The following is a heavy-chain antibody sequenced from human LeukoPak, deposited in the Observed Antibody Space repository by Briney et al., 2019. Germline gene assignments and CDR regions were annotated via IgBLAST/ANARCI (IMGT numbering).Heavy chain of an antibody. J-gene: IGHJ4*02. Sequence: GGSLRLSCAASGFTFSTYAMSWVRQAPGKGLEWVAEISGSGDSTYYADSVKGRFTISRDNSKNTLYVQMNSMRAEDTAVYYCAKGSRDSSGWYRDYWGQGTLVTVSS. CDR1: GFTFSTYA. D-gene: IGHD6-19*01. CDR2: ISGSGDST. V-gene: IGHV3-23*01. CDR3: AKGSRDSSGWYRDY.